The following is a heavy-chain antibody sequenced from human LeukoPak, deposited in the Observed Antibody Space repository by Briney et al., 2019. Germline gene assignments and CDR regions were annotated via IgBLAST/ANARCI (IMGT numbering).Heavy chain of an antibody. J-gene: IGHJ5*02. CDR3: ARPAAGFYAWFDP. D-gene: IGHD5/OR15-5a*01. CDR2: ISYDGSNK. V-gene: IGHV3-30*04. CDR1: GFTFSSYA. Sequence: PGRSLRLSCAVSGFTFSSYAMHWVRQAPGKGLEWVAVISYDGSNKYYADSVKGRFIISKDNSKNTVYLQMNSLRSEDTAVYYCARPAAGFYAWFDPWGQGTPVTVSS.